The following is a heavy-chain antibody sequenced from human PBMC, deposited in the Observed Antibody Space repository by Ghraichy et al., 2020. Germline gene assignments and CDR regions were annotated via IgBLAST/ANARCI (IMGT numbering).Heavy chain of an antibody. Sequence: PETLSLTCTVSGGSISSSSYYWGWIRQPPGKGLEWIGSIYYSGSTYYNPSLKSRVTISVDTSKNQFSLKLSSVTAADTAVYYCARLRRITMIVVVIPDAFDIWGQGTMVTVSS. V-gene: IGHV4-39*01. D-gene: IGHD3-22*01. CDR2: IYYSGST. CDR3: ARLRRITMIVVVIPDAFDI. CDR1: GGSISSSSYY. J-gene: IGHJ3*02.